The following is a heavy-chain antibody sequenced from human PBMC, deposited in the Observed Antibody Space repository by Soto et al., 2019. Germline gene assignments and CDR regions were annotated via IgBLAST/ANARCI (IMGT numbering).Heavy chain of an antibody. J-gene: IGHJ6*02. CDR1: GYTFTGYY. V-gene: IGHV1-2*04. CDR2: INPNSGGT. Sequence: ASVKVSCKASGYTFTGYYMHWVRQAPGQGLEWMGWINPNSGGTNYAQKFQGWVTMTRDTSISTAYMELSRLRSDDTAVYYCAVTVVPAASSYYGMDVWVQGTTVTVSS. D-gene: IGHD2-2*01. CDR3: AVTVVPAASSYYGMDV.